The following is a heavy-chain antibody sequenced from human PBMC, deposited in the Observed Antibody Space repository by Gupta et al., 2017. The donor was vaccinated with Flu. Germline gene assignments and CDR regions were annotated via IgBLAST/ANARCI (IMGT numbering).Heavy chain of an antibody. V-gene: IGHV3-53*02. J-gene: IGHJ3*02. CDR1: GFTVSSNY. Sequence: EVQLVETGGGLIQPGGSLRLSCAASGFTVSSNYMSWVRQAPRKGLEWVSVIYSGGSTYYADSVKGRFTISRDNSKNTLYLQMNSLRAEDTAVYYCARDQWSSSWNDAFDIWGQGTMVTVSS. CDR3: ARDQWSSSWNDAFDI. D-gene: IGHD6-13*01. CDR2: IYSGGST.